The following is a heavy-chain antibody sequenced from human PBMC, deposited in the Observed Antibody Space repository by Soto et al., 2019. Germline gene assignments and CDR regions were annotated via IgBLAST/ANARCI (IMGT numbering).Heavy chain of an antibody. CDR2: ISYDGTNK. D-gene: IGHD4-17*01. Sequence: QVQLVESGGGEVQPGRALTISCAASGFTFSTYGMHWVRQTPGKGLEWVAVISYDGTNKFYSDSVKGRFTISRDNFKNTLTLHMNSLRADDTAVYSCAKDLQSYGHYDYSCYGMDVWGLMTRVTVSS. V-gene: IGHV3-30*18. CDR1: GFTFSTYG. J-gene: IGHJ6*02. CDR3: AKDLQSYGHYDYSCYGMDV.